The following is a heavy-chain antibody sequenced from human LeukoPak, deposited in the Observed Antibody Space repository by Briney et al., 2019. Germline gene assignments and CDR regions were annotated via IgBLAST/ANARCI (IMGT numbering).Heavy chain of an antibody. CDR1: GGTFSSYY. Sequence: ASVKVSCKASGGTFSSYYMHWVRQAPGQGLEWMGWINPNSGGTNYAQKFQGRVTMTRDTSISTAYMELSRLRSDDTAVYYCARDWGPSGGDPYFDYWGQGTLVTVSS. CDR2: INPNSGGT. CDR3: ARDWGPSGGDPYFDY. J-gene: IGHJ4*02. D-gene: IGHD2-21*02. V-gene: IGHV1-2*02.